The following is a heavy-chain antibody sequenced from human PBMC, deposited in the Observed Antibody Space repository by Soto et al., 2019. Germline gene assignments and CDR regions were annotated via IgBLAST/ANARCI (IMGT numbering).Heavy chain of an antibody. J-gene: IGHJ6*02. CDR2: DIPIFGTP. V-gene: IGHV1-69*01. D-gene: IGHD2-2*01. CDR3: ARSQGSSSSLDIYYYYYYGMDV. CDR1: GGTFSTYA. Sequence: QVQLVQAGAEVKKPGSSVKVSCKAPGGTFSTYAISWVRQAPGQGLEWMGGDIPIFGTPKYAQKFQGRVTNTADESTSTGYMELRSLRSEDTAVYYCARSQGSSSSLDIYYYYYYGMDVWGQGTTVTVSS.